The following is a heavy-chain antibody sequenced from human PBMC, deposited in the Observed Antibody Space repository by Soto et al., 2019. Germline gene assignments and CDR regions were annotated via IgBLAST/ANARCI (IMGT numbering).Heavy chain of an antibody. J-gene: IGHJ4*02. Sequence: SETLSLTCTVSVASLRSGSYYWSWIRQPPGKGLEWIGYISHGGRTNYDPSLKSRLTMSVDTSQNQFSLQLNSVTAADTAVYYCSYGSSFDYWGQGTLVTVSS. CDR2: ISHGGRT. D-gene: IGHD3-10*01. CDR3: SYGSSFDY. V-gene: IGHV4-61*01. CDR1: VASLRSGSYY.